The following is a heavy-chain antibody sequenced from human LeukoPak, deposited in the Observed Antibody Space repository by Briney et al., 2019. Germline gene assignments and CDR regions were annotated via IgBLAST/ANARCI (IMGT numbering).Heavy chain of an antibody. D-gene: IGHD3-22*01. J-gene: IGHJ4*02. Sequence: GGSLRLSCAASGFTFSSYAMSWVRPAPGKGLEWVSGISGSGTSTYYADSVKGRFTISRDNSKNTLHLQMNSLRAEDTDVYYCAKSRAYYYDSSGHQFDYWGQGTLVTVSS. CDR3: AKSRAYYYDSSGHQFDY. V-gene: IGHV3-23*01. CDR1: GFTFSSYA. CDR2: ISGSGTST.